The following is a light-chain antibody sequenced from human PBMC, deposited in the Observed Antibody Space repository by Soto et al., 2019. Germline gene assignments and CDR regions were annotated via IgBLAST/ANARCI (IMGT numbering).Light chain of an antibody. CDR2: EVS. V-gene: IGLV2-14*01. CDR1: SSDVGGYNY. Sequence: QSALTQPASVSGSPGQSITISCTGTSSDVGGYNYVSWYQQHPGKAPKLMIYEVSNRPSGVSKCFSGSKSGNTASLTISGLQAEDEADYYCSSYTSSSTLVLGGGTKVTVL. CDR3: SSYTSSSTLV. J-gene: IGLJ2*01.